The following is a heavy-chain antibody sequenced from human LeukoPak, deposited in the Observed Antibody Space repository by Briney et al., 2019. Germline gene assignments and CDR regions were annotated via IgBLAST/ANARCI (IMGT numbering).Heavy chain of an antibody. Sequence: GGSLRLSCAASGFTFSSYAMSWVRQAPGKGLEWVSYISSSSSTIYYADSVKGRFTISRDNAKNSLYLQMNSLRAEDTAVYYCARVRGQYSSSWPNDYWGQGTLVTVSS. CDR2: ISSSSSTI. CDR1: GFTFSSYA. D-gene: IGHD6-13*01. V-gene: IGHV3-48*01. CDR3: ARVRGQYSSSWPNDY. J-gene: IGHJ4*02.